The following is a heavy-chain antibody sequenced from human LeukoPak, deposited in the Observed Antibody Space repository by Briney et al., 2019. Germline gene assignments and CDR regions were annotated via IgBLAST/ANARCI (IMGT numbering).Heavy chain of an antibody. CDR3: AIDPNWGTHS. D-gene: IGHD7-27*01. J-gene: IGHJ4*02. CDR1: GFTFSTYT. V-gene: IGHV3-23*01. CDR2: IGSSGGGI. Sequence: RGSLRLSRAASGFTFSTYTMYWVRHPPGKGLEWVSIIGSSGGGIHYADSVKGRSTISRDNSKNALYLQMNSLRVEDTAVYYCAIDPNWGTHSWGQGVLVTVSS.